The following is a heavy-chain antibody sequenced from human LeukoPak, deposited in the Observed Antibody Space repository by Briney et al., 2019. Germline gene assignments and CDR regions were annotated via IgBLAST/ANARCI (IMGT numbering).Heavy chain of an antibody. CDR2: ISESGSNT. D-gene: IGHD1-26*01. V-gene: IGHV3-23*01. J-gene: IGHJ4*02. CDR1: GFTFSNYA. Sequence: GGSLRLSCAGSGFTFSNYAMNWVRQAPGKGLEWVSSISESGSNTDYADSVKGRFTISRDNSKNTLYLQMSSLRAEDTAVYYCAKPFPLGAGVYYFDYWGQGTLVTVSS. CDR3: AKPFPLGAGVYYFDY.